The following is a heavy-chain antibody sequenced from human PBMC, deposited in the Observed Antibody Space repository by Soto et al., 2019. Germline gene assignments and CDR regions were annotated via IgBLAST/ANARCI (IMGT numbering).Heavy chain of an antibody. J-gene: IGHJ4*02. Sequence: PSETLSLTCAVSGYSISSSNWWGWIRQPPGKGLEWIGYIYYSGNTYYNPSLKSRVTISVDTSKNQFSLKLSSVTAADTAVYYCARDKITGLFDYWGQGTLVTVSS. CDR2: IYYSGNT. CDR3: ARDKITGLFDY. D-gene: IGHD2-8*02. V-gene: IGHV4-28*03. CDR1: GYSISSSNW.